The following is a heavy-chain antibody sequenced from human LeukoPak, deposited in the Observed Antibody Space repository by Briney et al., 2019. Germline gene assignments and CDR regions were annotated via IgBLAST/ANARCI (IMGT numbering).Heavy chain of an antibody. CDR2: INNSGST. Sequence: SETLSLTCAVYGGSFSGYYWSWIRQPPGKGLEWIGEINNSGSTNYNPSLKSRVTISVATSKNQSSVQLSSVTAADTAAYYCARKNPRTNIVGAVPRYWFDPWGQGTLVTVSS. V-gene: IGHV4-34*01. CDR3: ARKNPRTNIVGAVPRYWFDP. CDR1: GGSFSGYY. J-gene: IGHJ5*02. D-gene: IGHD1-26*01.